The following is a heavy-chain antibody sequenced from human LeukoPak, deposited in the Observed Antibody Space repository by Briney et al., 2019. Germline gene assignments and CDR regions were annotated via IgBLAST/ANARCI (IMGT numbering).Heavy chain of an antibody. CDR3: ARGYYYGSGSSPNNWFDP. Sequence: GGSLRLSCAASGFTFSNYWMHWVCQAPGKGLVWVSRINSDGSSTSYADSVKGRFTISRDNAKNTLYLQMNSLRAEDTAVYYCARGYYYGSGSSPNNWFDPWGQGTLVTVSS. V-gene: IGHV3-74*01. CDR2: INSDGSST. J-gene: IGHJ5*02. CDR1: GFTFSNYW. D-gene: IGHD3-10*01.